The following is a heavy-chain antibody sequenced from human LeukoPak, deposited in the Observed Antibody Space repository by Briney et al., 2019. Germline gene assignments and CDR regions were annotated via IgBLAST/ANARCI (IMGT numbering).Heavy chain of an antibody. CDR3: ARARGYSYGYNY. Sequence: SETLSLTCAVYGGSFSGYHWSWIRQPPGKGLEWIGEINHSGSTNYNPSLKSRVTISVDTSKNQFSLKLSSETAADTAVYYCARARGYSYGYNYWGQGTLVTVSS. J-gene: IGHJ4*02. V-gene: IGHV4-34*01. CDR2: INHSGST. D-gene: IGHD5-18*01. CDR1: GGSFSGYH.